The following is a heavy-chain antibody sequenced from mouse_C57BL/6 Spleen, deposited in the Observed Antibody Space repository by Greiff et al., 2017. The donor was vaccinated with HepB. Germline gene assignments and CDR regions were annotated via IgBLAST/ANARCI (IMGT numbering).Heavy chain of an antibody. D-gene: IGHD2-3*01. CDR2: IDPETGGT. CDR3: TRSGGYYDFDY. CDR1: GYTFTDYE. J-gene: IGHJ2*01. Sequence: VKLMESGAELVRPGASVTLSCKASGYTFTDYEMHWVKQTPVHGLEWIGAIDPETGGTAYNQKFKGKAILTADKSSSTAYMELRSLTSEDSAVYYCTRSGGYYDFDYWGQGTTLTVSS. V-gene: IGHV1-15*01.